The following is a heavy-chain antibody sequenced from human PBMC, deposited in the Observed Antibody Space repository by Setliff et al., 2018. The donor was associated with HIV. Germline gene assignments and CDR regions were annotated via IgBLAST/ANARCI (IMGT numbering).Heavy chain of an antibody. CDR3: ARGYSSSLGWFDP. Sequence: SETLSLTCTVSSGFISGRSYYWGWIRQPPGKGLEWIGNIYYSGNTYYNPSLKSRVTISIDTSKNQFSLKLSSVTAADTAVYYCARGYSSSLGWFDPWGQGTLVTVSS. CDR1: SGFISGRSYY. D-gene: IGHD6-6*01. V-gene: IGHV4-39*07. J-gene: IGHJ5*02. CDR2: IYYSGNT.